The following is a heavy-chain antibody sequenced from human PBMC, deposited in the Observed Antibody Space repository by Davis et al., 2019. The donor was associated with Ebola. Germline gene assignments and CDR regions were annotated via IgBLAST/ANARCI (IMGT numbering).Heavy chain of an antibody. CDR2: ISWNSGSI. CDR1: GFTFDDYA. D-gene: IGHD3-3*01. J-gene: IGHJ3*02. V-gene: IGHV3-9*01. Sequence: GGSLRLSCAASGFTFDDYAMHWVRQAPGKGLEWVSGISWNSGSIGYADSVKGRFTISRDNAKNSLYLQMNSLRAEDTAVYYCARGSTIFGVVILEWSDAFDIWGQGTMVTVSS. CDR3: ARGSTIFGVVILEWSDAFDI.